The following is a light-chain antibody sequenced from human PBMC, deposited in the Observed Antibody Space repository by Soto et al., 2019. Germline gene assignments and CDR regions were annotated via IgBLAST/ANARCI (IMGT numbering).Light chain of an antibody. CDR2: DVS. CDR1: SRDVGAYDY. J-gene: IGLJ1*01. V-gene: IGLV2-14*03. CDR3: SSLRSSITPYV. Sequence: QSALTQPASVSGSPGQSITLSCTGTSRDVGAYDYVSWYQQHPGKAPKLMIYDVSRWPSGVSNRFPGSTSGNTASLTISGLQSDDEGDYYCSSLRSSITPYVFGTGTKVTVL.